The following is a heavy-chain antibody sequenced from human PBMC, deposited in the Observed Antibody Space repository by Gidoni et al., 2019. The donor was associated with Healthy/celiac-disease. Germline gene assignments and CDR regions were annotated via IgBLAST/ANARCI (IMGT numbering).Heavy chain of an antibody. CDR3: ARGLRVGGSYWFDP. D-gene: IGHD1-26*01. V-gene: IGHV4-34*01. CDR2: INHSGST. Sequence: QVQLQQWGAGLLQPSETLSLPCAVYVGSFSGYYWSWLRQPPGKGLEWIGEINHSGSTNSNPSIKSRVTISVDTSKNQFSRKLSSVTAADTAVYYCARGLRVGGSYWFDPWGQGTLVTVSS. J-gene: IGHJ5*02. CDR1: VGSFSGYY.